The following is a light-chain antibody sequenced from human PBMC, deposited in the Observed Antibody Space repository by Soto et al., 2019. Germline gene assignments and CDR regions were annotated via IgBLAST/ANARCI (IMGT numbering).Light chain of an antibody. V-gene: IGLV2-14*01. CDR1: SSDVGGYNY. Sequence: QSALTQPASVSGSPGQSITISCTGTSSDVGGYNYVSWYQQHPGKAPKLLIYEASNRPSGVSNRFTASKSGNTASLTISGLQAEDEADYYCNSYTSSTTLVFGGGTQLTVL. CDR2: EAS. J-gene: IGLJ2*01. CDR3: NSYTSSTTLV.